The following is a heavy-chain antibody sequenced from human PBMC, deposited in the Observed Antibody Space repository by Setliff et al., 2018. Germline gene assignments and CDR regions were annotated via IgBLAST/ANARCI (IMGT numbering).Heavy chain of an antibody. D-gene: IGHD3-10*01. CDR3: ARGIEPLLPVPDY. CDR1: GYTFTSYG. J-gene: IGHJ4*02. Sequence: ASVKVSCKASGYTFTSYGISWVRQAPGQRLEWMGWINAGNGNTKYSQKFQGRVTITADESTSTAYMELSSLRSEDTAVYYCARGIEPLLPVPDYWGQGTLVTVSS. CDR2: INAGNGNT. V-gene: IGHV1-18*01.